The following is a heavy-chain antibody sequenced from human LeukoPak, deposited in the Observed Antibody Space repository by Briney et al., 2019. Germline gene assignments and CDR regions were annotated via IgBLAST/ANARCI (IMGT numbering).Heavy chain of an antibody. CDR1: GFTFSSYS. CDR3: ARSPRNIVVVPAAPDY. V-gene: IGHV3-21*01. J-gene: IGHJ4*02. Sequence: GGSLRLSCAASGFTFSSYSMNWVRQAPGKGLEWVSSISSSISYIYYADSVKGRFTLSRDNAKNSLYLQMNSLRAEDTAVYYCARSPRNIVVVPAAPDYWGQGTLVTVSS. D-gene: IGHD2-2*01. CDR2: ISSSISYI.